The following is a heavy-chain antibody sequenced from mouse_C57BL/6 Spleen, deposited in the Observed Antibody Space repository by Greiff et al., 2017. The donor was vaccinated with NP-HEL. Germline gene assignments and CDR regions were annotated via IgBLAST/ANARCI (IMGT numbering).Heavy chain of an antibody. D-gene: IGHD1-1*01. CDR1: GYTFTGYW. Sequence: QVQLQQSGAELIKPGASVKLSCKATGYTFTGYWIEWVKQRPGHGLEWIGEILPGSGSTNYNEKFKGKATFTADTSSNTAYMQLSSLTTEDSAIYYCAKREGVFITTVVPSFDYWGQGTTLTVSS. CDR3: AKREGVFITTVVPSFDY. J-gene: IGHJ2*01. CDR2: ILPGSGST. V-gene: IGHV1-9*01.